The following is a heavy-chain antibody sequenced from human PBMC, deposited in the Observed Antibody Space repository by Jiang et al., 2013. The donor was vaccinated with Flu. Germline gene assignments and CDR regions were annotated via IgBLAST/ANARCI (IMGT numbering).Heavy chain of an antibody. J-gene: IGHJ4*02. V-gene: IGHV3-7*03. D-gene: IGHD4-17*01. CDR3: ARARNDYGDSRTGIDN. Sequence: GSVKGRFTISRDNAKNSLYLQMNSLRAEDTAVYYCARARNDYGDSRTGIDNWGQGTLVTVSS.